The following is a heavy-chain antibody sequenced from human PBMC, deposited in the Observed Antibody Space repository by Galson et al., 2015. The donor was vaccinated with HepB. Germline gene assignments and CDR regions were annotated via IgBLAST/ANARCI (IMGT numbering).Heavy chain of an antibody. CDR2: ISASKDNT. CDR1: GYSFTTYG. V-gene: IGHV1-18*01. J-gene: IGHJ6*03. CDR3: ARDFGDYDFRLGGPNGYSNYYMDV. Sequence: SVKVSCKASGYSFTTYGISWMRQAPGQGLQWMGWISASKDNTNYAQQFQGRVTMTTDTSTSTAYMELRSLRSDDTAVYYCARDFGDYDFRLGGPNGYSNYYMDVWGKGTTVTVSS. D-gene: IGHD3-3*01.